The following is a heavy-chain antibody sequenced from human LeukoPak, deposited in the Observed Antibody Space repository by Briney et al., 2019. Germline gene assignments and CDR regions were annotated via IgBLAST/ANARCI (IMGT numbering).Heavy chain of an antibody. V-gene: IGHV3-7*01. Sequence: GGSLRLSCAASGFTFSDYYMSWIRQAPGKGLEWVANINKDGSEKNYVDSGKGRFTISRDNAKNSLYLQMNYLRPEDTAVYYCARQDHGPDYWGQGTLVTVSS. CDR3: ARQDHGPDY. CDR2: INKDGSEK. J-gene: IGHJ4*02. CDR1: GFTFSDYY. D-gene: IGHD1-14*01.